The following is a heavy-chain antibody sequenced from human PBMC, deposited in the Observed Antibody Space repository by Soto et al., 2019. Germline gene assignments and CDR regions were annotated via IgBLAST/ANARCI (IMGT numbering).Heavy chain of an antibody. V-gene: IGHV3-23*01. D-gene: IGHD3-9*01. CDR1: GFTFSSYA. Sequence: GGSLRLSCAASGFTFSSYAMSWVRQAPGKGLEWVSAISGSGGSTYYADSVKGRFTISRDNSKNTLYLQMNSLRAEDTAVYYCAKGDVLRYSEEGYYYMDVWGKGTTVTVSS. CDR2: ISGSGGST. CDR3: AKGDVLRYSEEGYYYMDV. J-gene: IGHJ6*03.